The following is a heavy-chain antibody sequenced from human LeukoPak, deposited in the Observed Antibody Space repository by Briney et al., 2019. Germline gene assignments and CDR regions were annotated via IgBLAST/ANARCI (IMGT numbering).Heavy chain of an antibody. J-gene: IGHJ6*03. V-gene: IGHV4-59*01. CDR3: ARYDHAPSYYYYYMDV. Sequence: SETLSLTCTVSGDSISRYYWSWIRQSPGKGLEWIGYYGGRTTYNPSLKSRVTMSVDTSKNQFSLKLTSATAADTAVYYCARYDHAPSYYYYYMDVWGKGTTVTVPS. CDR1: GDSISRYY. D-gene: IGHD1-14*01. CDR2: YYGGRT.